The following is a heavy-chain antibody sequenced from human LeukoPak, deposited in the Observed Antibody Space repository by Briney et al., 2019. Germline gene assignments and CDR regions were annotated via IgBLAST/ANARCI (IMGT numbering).Heavy chain of an antibody. D-gene: IGHD6-13*01. J-gene: IGHJ4*02. Sequence: SETLSLTCTVSGGSISSSSYYWGWIRQPPGKGLEWIGSIYYSGSTYYNPSLKSRVTISVDTSKNQFSLKLSSVTAADTAVYYCASRESIAAAEFDYWGQGTLVTVSS. CDR2: IYYSGST. CDR3: ASRESIAAAEFDY. V-gene: IGHV4-39*01. CDR1: GGSISSSSYY.